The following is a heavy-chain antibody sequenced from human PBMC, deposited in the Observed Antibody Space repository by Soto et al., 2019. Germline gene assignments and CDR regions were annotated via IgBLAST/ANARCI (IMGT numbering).Heavy chain of an antibody. CDR1: GGSCTTPNYR. CDR2: AYYGGMT. CDR3: ARELAARRSPY. Sequence: LCLTRSVAGGSCTTPNYRWGCIRQPPGKGLEWIASAYYGGMTYYTPSFKSRVTISIDTSKSQFSLRLNAVTAADTAVYYCARELAARRSPYWGQGTLVTVSS. J-gene: IGHJ4*02. D-gene: IGHD6-6*01. V-gene: IGHV4-39*02.